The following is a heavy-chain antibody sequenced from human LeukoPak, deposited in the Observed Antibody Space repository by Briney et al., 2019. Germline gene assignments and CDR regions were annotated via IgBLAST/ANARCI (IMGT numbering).Heavy chain of an antibody. CDR1: GFTFSSYW. J-gene: IGHJ4*02. Sequence: GGSLRLSCAASGFTFSSYWMHWVRQAPGKGLVWVSRINSDGSSTSYADSVKGRFTISRDNAKNTLYLQMNSLRAEDTAVYYCARDLSHYDFWSGYYSWGQGTLVTVSS. CDR3: ARDLSHYDFWSGYYS. D-gene: IGHD3-3*01. V-gene: IGHV3-74*01. CDR2: INSDGSST.